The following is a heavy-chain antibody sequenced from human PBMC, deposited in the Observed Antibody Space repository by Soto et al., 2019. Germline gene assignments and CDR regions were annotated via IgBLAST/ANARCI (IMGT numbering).Heavy chain of an antibody. CDR3: ARDRVYTGGSDADY. CDR2: INTGSGYT. Sequence: QVHLVQSGAEVKKHGSSVRVSCNTSGYTVSNYASSWVRQAPGQGLEWMGWINTGSGYTNYAHDRVTMTKDASTYPAYLEVTSLRSDDTAIYYCARDRVYTGGSDADYWGQGTLVTVSS. V-gene: IGHV1-18*01. CDR1: GYTVSNYA. D-gene: IGHD2-8*02. J-gene: IGHJ4*02.